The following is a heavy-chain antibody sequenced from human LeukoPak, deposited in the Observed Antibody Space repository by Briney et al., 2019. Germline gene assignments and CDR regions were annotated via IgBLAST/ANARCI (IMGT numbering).Heavy chain of an antibody. J-gene: IGHJ4*02. CDR3: AKDWKFYYVSGSFFPGN. CDR1: GFAFSSYA. D-gene: IGHD3-10*01. Sequence: GGSLRLSCAASGFAFSSYAVHWVRQAPGKGLECVAVISHDGSKKYYADFVKGRFTISGDNSKNTLYLHMNSLIPEDTAVYFCAKDWKFYYVSGSFFPGNWGQGTLVTVSS. V-gene: IGHV3-30-3*01. CDR2: ISHDGSKK.